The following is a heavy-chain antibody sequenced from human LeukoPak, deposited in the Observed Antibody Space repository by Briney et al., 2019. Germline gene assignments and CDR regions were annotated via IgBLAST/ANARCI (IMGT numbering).Heavy chain of an antibody. CDR1: GFTFSSYG. J-gene: IGHJ4*02. CDR2: ISGSGTYT. Sequence: QPGGSLRLSCAASGFTFSSYGMSWVRQVPGKGLEWVSAISGSGTYTYYADSVKGRFTISRDNSKSTLYLQMNSLRAEDTAVYYCARGSHYYDSSGYEGGNYFDYWGQGTLVTVSS. V-gene: IGHV3-23*01. D-gene: IGHD3-22*01. CDR3: ARGSHYYDSSGYEGGNYFDY.